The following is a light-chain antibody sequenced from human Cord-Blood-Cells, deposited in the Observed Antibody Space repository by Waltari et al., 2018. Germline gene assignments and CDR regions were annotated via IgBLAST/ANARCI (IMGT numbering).Light chain of an antibody. CDR2: AAS. J-gene: IGKJ4*01. CDR1: QSMSSY. Sequence: DIQMTQSPSSLSASVGDRDTITCRASQSMSSYLHWYQQKPGKAPKLLIYAASSLQSGVPSRFSGSGSWTDFTLTISSLQPEDFATYYCQQSYSTPHTFGGGTKVEIK. V-gene: IGKV1-39*01. CDR3: QQSYSTPHT.